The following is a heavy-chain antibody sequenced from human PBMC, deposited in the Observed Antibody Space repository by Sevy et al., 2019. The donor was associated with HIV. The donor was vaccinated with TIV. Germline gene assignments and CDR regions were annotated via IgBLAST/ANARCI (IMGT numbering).Heavy chain of an antibody. V-gene: IGHV3-11*01. CDR1: GFTFSDYY. CDR3: AREMKTVAGTSDAFDI. D-gene: IGHD6-19*01. J-gene: IGHJ3*02. CDR2: ISSSGSTI. Sequence: GGSLRLSCAASGFTFSDYYISWIRQAPGKGLEWVSYISSSGSTIYYADSVKGRFTISRDNAKNSLYLQMNSLRAEDTAVYYCAREMKTVAGTSDAFDIWGQGTMVTVSS.